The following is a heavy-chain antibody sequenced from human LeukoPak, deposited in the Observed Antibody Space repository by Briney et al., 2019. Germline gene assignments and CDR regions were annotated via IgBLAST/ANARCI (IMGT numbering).Heavy chain of an antibody. Sequence: ASVKVSCKASGYTFTGYYMHWVRQAPGQGLEWMGWINPNSGGTNYAQKFQGRVTMTRDTSISTAYMELSRLRSDDTAVYYCAQATYYYGSGSYYYFDYWGQGTLVTVSS. CDR1: GYTFTGYY. CDR3: AQATYYYGSGSYYYFDY. V-gene: IGHV1-2*02. CDR2: INPNSGGT. J-gene: IGHJ4*02. D-gene: IGHD3-10*01.